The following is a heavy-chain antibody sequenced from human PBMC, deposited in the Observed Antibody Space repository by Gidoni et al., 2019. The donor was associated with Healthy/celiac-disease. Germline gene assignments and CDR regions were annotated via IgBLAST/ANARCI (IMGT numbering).Heavy chain of an antibody. Sequence: QVQLVQSGAEVKKPGASVKVSCKASGSTFTGYYMHWVRQAPGQGLEWMGWINPNSGGTNYAQKFQGRVTMTRDTSISTAYMELSRLRSDDTAVYYCARGPYYDILTGFPSGMDVWGQGTTVTVSS. J-gene: IGHJ6*02. CDR1: GSTFTGYY. CDR2: INPNSGGT. D-gene: IGHD3-9*01. V-gene: IGHV1-2*02. CDR3: ARGPYYDILTGFPSGMDV.